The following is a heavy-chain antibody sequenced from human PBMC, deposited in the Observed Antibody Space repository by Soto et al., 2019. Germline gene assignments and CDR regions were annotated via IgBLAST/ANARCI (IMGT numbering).Heavy chain of an antibody. CDR1: GYTFTSYA. CDR3: ARSIVVVTALDY. V-gene: IGHV1-3*05. CDR2: INAGNGNT. Sequence: QVQLVQSGAEEKKPGASVKVSCKASGYTFTSYAMHWVRQARGRRLEWMGWINAGNGNTKYSQKFQGRVTITRDTSASTAYMELSSLRSEDTAVYYCARSIVVVTALDYWGQGTLVTVSS. D-gene: IGHD2-21*02. J-gene: IGHJ4*02.